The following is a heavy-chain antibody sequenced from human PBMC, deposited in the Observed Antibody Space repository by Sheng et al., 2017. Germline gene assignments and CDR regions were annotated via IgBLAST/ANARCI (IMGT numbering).Heavy chain of an antibody. J-gene: IGHJ5*02. CDR3: AREVFCSSTSCTGNGWFDP. V-gene: IGHV4-34*01. Sequence: QVQLQQWGAGLLKPSETLSLTCAVYGGSFSGYYWSWIRQPPGKGLEWIGEINHSGSTNYNPSLKSRVTISVDTSKNQFSLKLSSVTAADTAVYYCAREVFCSSTSCTGNGWFDPWGQGTLVT. CDR1: GGSFSGYY. D-gene: IGHD2-2*01. CDR2: INHSGST.